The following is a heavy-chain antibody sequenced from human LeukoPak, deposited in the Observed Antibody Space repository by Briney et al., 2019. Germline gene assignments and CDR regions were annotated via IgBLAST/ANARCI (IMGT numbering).Heavy chain of an antibody. V-gene: IGHV4-30-2*01. CDR3: AKARGNFYDFWSGYDC. CDR2: IFHSGSP. CDR1: GGSITSTYYY. D-gene: IGHD3-3*01. J-gene: IGHJ4*02. Sequence: SQTLSLTCSVSGGSITSTYYYWTWTRQPPGKGLEWIGYIFHSGSPYYNPSLKSRVTISVDRSKNQFSLNLSSVTAADTAVYYCAKARGNFYDFWSGYDCWGQGTLVTVSS.